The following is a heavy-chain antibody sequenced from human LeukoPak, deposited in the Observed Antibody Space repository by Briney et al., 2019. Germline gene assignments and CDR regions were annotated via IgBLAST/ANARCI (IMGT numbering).Heavy chain of an antibody. D-gene: IGHD1-26*01. V-gene: IGHV4-34*01. J-gene: IGHJ4*02. CDR3: ARQATSAVGATSFDY. CDR1: GGSFSGYY. CDR2: INHSGST. Sequence: SETLSLTCAVYGGSFSGYYWSWIRQPPGKGLEWIGEINHSGSTNYNPSPKSRVTISVDTSKNQFSLKLSSVTAADTAVYYCARQATSAVGATSFDYWGQGTLVTVSS.